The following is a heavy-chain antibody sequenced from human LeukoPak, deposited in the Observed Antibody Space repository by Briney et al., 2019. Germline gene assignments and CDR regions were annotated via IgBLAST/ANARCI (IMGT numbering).Heavy chain of an antibody. Sequence: GGSLRLSCAASRFTFSSYWMHWVRQAPGKGLVWVSRINSDGSSTNYADSVKGRFTISRDNAKNTLYLQMNSLRAEDTAVYYCARDWDTDGMDVWGQRTTLTVSS. CDR3: ARDWDTDGMDV. D-gene: IGHD1-26*01. V-gene: IGHV3-74*01. CDR2: INSDGSST. CDR1: RFTFSSYW. J-gene: IGHJ6*02.